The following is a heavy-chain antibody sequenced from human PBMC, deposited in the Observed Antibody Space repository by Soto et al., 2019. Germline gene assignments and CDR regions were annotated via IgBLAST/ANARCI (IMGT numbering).Heavy chain of an antibody. V-gene: IGHV3-21*01. CDR1: GFTFSSYS. CDR3: ARGQNTIVGVVSSKYNWFDP. CDR2: ISSSSSYI. D-gene: IGHD3-3*01. Sequence: EVQLVESGGGLVKPGGSLRLSCAASGFTFSSYSMNWVRQAPGKGLEWVSSISSSSSYIYYADSVKGRFTISRDNAKKSLYLQMNSLRAEDMAVYYCARGQNTIVGVVSSKYNWFDPWGQGTLVTVSS. J-gene: IGHJ5*02.